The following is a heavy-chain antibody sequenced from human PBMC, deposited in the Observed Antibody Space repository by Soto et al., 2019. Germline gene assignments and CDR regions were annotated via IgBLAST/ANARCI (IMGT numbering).Heavy chain of an antibody. J-gene: IGHJ4*02. CDR3: ASARGYSTFQYGFPVDY. Sequence: QVQLVEYGGGVVQPGRSLRLSCAASGFTFSSYAMHWVRQAPGKGLEWVAVISYDVNNKYYADSVKGRFTISRDNSKSTLYRQMNSLGPEDTALYFCASARGYSTFQYGFPVDYWGQGSLVTVSS. CDR1: GFTFSSYA. V-gene: IGHV3-30-3*01. D-gene: IGHD5-18*01. CDR2: ISYDVNNK.